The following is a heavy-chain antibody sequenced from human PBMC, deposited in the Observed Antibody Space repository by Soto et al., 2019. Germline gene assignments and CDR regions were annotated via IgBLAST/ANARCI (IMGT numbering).Heavy chain of an antibody. CDR3: ASSETGRRITTFVI. V-gene: IGHV4-59*01. CDR2: IHCSRRT. D-gene: IGHD7-27*01. CDR1: GFSIDNYA. J-gene: IGHJ3*02. Sequence: AETLTLTCTVSGFSIDNYAWNWVRQPPEKSLQWIGCIHCSRRTDYAPSLKGRFTISVDKAKNSFYLQLNSVTAEDTAVYYCASSETGRRITTFVIWGQGTKVTVSS.